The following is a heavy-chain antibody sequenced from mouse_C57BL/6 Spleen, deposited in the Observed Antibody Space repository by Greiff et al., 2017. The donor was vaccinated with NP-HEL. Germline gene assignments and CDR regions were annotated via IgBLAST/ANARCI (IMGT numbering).Heavy chain of an antibody. Sequence: VQLQQSGAELVKPGASVKISCKASGYAFSSYWMNWVKQRPGKGLEWIGQIYPGDGDTNYNGKFKGKATLTADKSSSTAYMQLSSLTSEDSAVYFCARSHNWYYFDYWGQGTTLTVSS. CDR2: IYPGDGDT. V-gene: IGHV1-80*01. D-gene: IGHD4-1*01. CDR1: GYAFSSYW. J-gene: IGHJ2*01. CDR3: ARSHNWYYFDY.